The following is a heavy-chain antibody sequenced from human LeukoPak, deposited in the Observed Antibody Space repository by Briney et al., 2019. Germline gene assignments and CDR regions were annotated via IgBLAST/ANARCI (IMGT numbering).Heavy chain of an antibody. CDR1: GDSITKDSYY. J-gene: IGHJ4*02. Sequence: SETLSLTRNVSGDSITKDSYYWAWIRQPPGKGLEWIGSVYHSGNTYKNPSLKRRVFISVDTSKNQFSLNLTSVTAADTAVYYCARDYSWGVAYFDYWGQGALVTVSS. CDR2: VYHSGNT. D-gene: IGHD3-16*01. CDR3: ARDYSWGVAYFDY. V-gene: IGHV4-39*07.